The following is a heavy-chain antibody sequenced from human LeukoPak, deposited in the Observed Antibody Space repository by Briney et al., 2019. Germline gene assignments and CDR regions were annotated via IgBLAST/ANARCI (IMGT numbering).Heavy chain of an antibody. CDR2: ISSSSSYI. CDR1: GFTFSSYS. V-gene: IGHV3-21*01. Sequence: GGSLSLSCAASGFTFSSYSMNWVRKAPGKGLEWVSSISSSSSYIYYADSVKGRFTISRDNAKNSLYLQMNSLRAEDTAVYYCARVHARGVITTTPDYWGQGTLVTVSS. CDR3: ARVHARGVITTTPDY. D-gene: IGHD3-10*02. J-gene: IGHJ4*02.